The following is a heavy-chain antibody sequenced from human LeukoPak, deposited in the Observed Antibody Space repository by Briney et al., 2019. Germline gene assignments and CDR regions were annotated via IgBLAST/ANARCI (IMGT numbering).Heavy chain of an antibody. Sequence: GGSLRLSCAASGFTFSDYYMSWIRQAPGKGLEWVSYISSSGSTIYYADSVKGRLIISRDNAKNSLYLQMNSLRAEDTAVYYCAREGYDTKEFDYWGQGTLVTVSS. D-gene: IGHD3-22*01. CDR3: AREGYDTKEFDY. J-gene: IGHJ4*02. CDR1: GFTFSDYY. V-gene: IGHV3-11*01. CDR2: ISSSGSTI.